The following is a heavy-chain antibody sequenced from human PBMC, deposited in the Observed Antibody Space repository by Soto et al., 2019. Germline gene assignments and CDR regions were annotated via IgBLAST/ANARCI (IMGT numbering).Heavy chain of an antibody. CDR1: GGSISSRSYY. V-gene: IGHV4-39*05. J-gene: IGHJ6*02. CDR2: IYYSGST. D-gene: IGHD2-2*01. CDR3: YADPNAVMDV. Sequence: QLQLQESGPGLVKPSETPSLTCTVSGGSISSRSYYWGWIRQPPGKGLEWIGSIYYSGSTYYNPSLKSRVTVSVDTSKNQFSLKLSSVTAADTAVYYCYADPNAVMDVWGQGTTVTVSS.